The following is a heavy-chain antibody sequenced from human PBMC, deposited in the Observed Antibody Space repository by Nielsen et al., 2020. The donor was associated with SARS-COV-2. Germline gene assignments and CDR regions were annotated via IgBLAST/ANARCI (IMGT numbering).Heavy chain of an antibody. CDR2: IYYSGST. J-gene: IGHJ4*02. CDR3: ARLTVKQQQHHFDY. CDR1: GGSISSSSYY. Sequence: SETLSLTCTVSGGSISSSSYYWGWIRQPPGKGLEWIGSIYYSGSTYYNPSLKSRVTISVDTSKNQFSLKLSSVTAADTAVYYCARLTVKQQQHHFDYWGQGTLVTVSS. V-gene: IGHV4-39*01. D-gene: IGHD6-13*01.